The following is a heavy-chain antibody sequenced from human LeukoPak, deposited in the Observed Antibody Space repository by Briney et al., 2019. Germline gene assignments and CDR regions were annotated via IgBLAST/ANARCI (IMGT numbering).Heavy chain of an antibody. CDR2: ITGSGGTT. J-gene: IGHJ4*02. D-gene: IGHD1-26*01. CDR3: AKDRVGAILYFDY. Sequence: GGSLRLSCAASGFTFSNYGMNWVRQAPGKGLEWVSAITGSGGTTYYADSMKGRFTISRDNSKNTLYLQMNSLRAEDTAVYYCAKDRVGAILYFDYWGLGTLVTVSS. V-gene: IGHV3-23*01. CDR1: GFTFSNYG.